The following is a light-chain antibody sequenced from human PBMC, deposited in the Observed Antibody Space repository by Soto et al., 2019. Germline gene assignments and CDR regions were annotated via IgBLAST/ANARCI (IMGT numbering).Light chain of an antibody. CDR3: KQDSSWPLT. CDR2: GAY. CDR1: QDIRSS. J-gene: IGKJ4*01. Sequence: EIVMTQSPATLSVSPGARVTLSCRASQDIRSSLAWYQQKPGPAHRLLIYGAYIRATGVQATFSGSGSGTEFTLSISSMQSEHLGVYYCKQDSSWPLTFGGGTKVDNK. V-gene: IGKV3-15*01.